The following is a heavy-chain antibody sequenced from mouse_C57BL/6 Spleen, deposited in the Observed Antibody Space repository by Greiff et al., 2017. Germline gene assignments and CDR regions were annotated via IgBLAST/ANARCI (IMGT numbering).Heavy chain of an antibody. CDR3: AYITTVVAGDAMDY. V-gene: IGHV1-22*01. CDR1: GYTFTDYN. J-gene: IGHJ4*01. Sequence: EVQLQQSGPELVKPGASVKMSCKASGYTFTDYNMHWVKQSHGKSLEWIGYINPNNGGTSYNQKFKGKATLTVNKASSTAYMELRSLTSEDSAVYYCAYITTVVAGDAMDYWGQGTSVTVSS. CDR2: INPNNGGT. D-gene: IGHD1-1*01.